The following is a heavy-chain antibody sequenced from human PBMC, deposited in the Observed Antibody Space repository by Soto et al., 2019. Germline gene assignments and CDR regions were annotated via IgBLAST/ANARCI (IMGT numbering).Heavy chain of an antibody. CDR2: IYYSGST. CDR3: ATFRALYGMDV. CDR1: GGSISSGDYY. J-gene: IGHJ6*02. Sequence: KSSETLSLTCTVSGGSISSGDYYWSWIRQPPGKGLEWIGYIYYSGSTYYNPSLKSRVTISVDTSKNQFSLKLSSVTAADTAVYYCATFRALYGMDVWGQGTTVTVSS. V-gene: IGHV4-30-4*01.